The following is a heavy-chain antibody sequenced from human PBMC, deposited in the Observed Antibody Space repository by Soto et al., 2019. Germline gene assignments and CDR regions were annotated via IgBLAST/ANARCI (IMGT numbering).Heavy chain of an antibody. CDR1: RYTFTSCD. D-gene: IGHD3-10*01. CDR2: MNPNSGNT. V-gene: IGHV1-8*01. J-gene: IGHJ4*02. CDR3: ARGGFYGSGSYLSDY. Sequence: QVQLVQCGAEVKKPGASVKVSCTASRYTFTSCDINWVRQATGQGVEWMGWMNPNSGNTGYAQKFQGRVTMTRNTSISTAYMELSSLRSEDTAVYYCARGGFYGSGSYLSDYWGQGTLVTVSS.